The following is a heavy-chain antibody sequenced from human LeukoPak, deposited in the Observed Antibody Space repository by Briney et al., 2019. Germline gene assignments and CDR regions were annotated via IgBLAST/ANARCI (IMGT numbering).Heavy chain of an antibody. Sequence: PSETLSLTCTVSGGSLSTYYWSWIRQPPGKGLEWIGYIYYSGSTNYNPSLKSRVTISVDTSKNQFSRKLSSVTAADTAVYYCARGGSYFGYWGQGTLVTVSS. D-gene: IGHD1-26*01. V-gene: IGHV4-59*01. J-gene: IGHJ4*02. CDR2: IYYSGST. CDR3: ARGGSYFGY. CDR1: GGSLSTYY.